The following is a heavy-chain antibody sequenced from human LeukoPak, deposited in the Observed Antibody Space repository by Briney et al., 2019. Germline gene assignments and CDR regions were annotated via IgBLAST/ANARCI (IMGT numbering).Heavy chain of an antibody. V-gene: IGHV1-18*01. CDR1: DYTXFTYG. CDR3: ASSFYDSTYGGFDI. Sequence: GASLQVSCYAADYTXFTYGVTWWGQAPGQELEWMGWISPYDANANNAQTLQGKVTMTTAASTTTASIQLRSRRSEDTTVCYCASSFYDSTYGGFDIWGQGTMVTASS. D-gene: IGHD2-8*01. J-gene: IGHJ3*02. CDR2: ISPYDANA.